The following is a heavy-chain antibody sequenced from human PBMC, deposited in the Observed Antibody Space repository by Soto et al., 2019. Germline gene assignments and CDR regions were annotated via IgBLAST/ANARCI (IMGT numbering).Heavy chain of an antibody. J-gene: IGHJ5*02. V-gene: IGHV3-48*02. CDR3: ARENYGDYLNGFDP. CDR1: GFTFSSYS. CDR2: ISSSSSTI. D-gene: IGHD4-17*01. Sequence: EVQLVASGGGLVQPGGSLRLSCAASGFTFSSYSMNWVRQAPGQGLEWVSYISSSSSTIYYADSVKGRFTISRDNAKNSLYLQMNSLRDEDTAVYYCARENYGDYLNGFDPWGQGTLVTFSS.